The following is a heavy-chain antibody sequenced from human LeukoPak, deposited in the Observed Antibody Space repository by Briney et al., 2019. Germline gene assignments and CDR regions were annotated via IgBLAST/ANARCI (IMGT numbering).Heavy chain of an antibody. V-gene: IGHV1-8*01. CDR1: GYTFTNND. CDR2: MNPNSGNT. Sequence: ASVKVSCKASGYTFTNNDINWVRQATGQGLEWMGWMNPNSGNTGYVQKFQGRVTMTRNTSISTAYMELSSLRSEDTAVYYCASLGYGMDVWGQGTTVTV. CDR3: ASLGYGMDV. J-gene: IGHJ6*02. D-gene: IGHD3-16*01.